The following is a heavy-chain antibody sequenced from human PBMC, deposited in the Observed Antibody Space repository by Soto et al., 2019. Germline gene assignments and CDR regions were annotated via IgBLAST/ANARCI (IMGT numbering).Heavy chain of an antibody. D-gene: IGHD4-17*01. CDR2: IFHSGGT. Sequence: SSETLSLTCAVSGGSISSGDFCWSWIRQPPGKGLEWIGYIFHSGGTYYNPSLKSRVTMSVDRSKNQFSLKLISMTAADSAVYFCARENTLTNWFDPWGQGIPVTVSS. J-gene: IGHJ5*02. V-gene: IGHV4-30-2*01. CDR1: GGSISSGDFC. CDR3: ARENTLTNWFDP.